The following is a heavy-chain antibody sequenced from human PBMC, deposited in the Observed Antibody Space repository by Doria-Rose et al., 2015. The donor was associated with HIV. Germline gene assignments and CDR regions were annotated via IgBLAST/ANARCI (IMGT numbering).Heavy chain of an antibody. CDR3: ARIHSLSSSSLGH. CDR1: GYTFSAYA. V-gene: IGHV1-3*01. J-gene: IGHJ4*02. CDR2: LNVGNGDT. Sequence: VQLVQSGAEVKKPGASVTVSCKTSGYTFSAYAIHWVRQAPGQRLEWMGWLNVGNGDTRYSRKFQDRVTITSDTSANTGYMALSSLRSEDTAVYYCARIHSLSSSSLGHWVQGTLVTVSS. D-gene: IGHD6-13*01.